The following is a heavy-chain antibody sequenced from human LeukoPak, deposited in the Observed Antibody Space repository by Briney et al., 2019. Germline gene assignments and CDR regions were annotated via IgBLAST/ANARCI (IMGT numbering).Heavy chain of an antibody. V-gene: IGHV1-2*02. CDR1: GYTFTGYY. CDR3: ARGLGIAVAAVDY. D-gene: IGHD6-19*01. Sequence: ASVKVSCKASGYTFTGYYMHWVRQAPGQGLEWMGWINPNSGGTSYAQKFQGRVTMTRDTSISTAYMELSRLRSDDTAVYYCARGLGIAVAAVDYWGQGTLVTVSS. CDR2: INPNSGGT. J-gene: IGHJ4*02.